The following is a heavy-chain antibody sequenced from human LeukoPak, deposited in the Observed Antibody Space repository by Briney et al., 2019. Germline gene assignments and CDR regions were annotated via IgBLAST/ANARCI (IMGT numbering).Heavy chain of an antibody. J-gene: IGHJ4*02. CDR2: ISAYNGNT. CDR1: GYTFTSYG. CDR3: ARDRGGNIVVVPAASDY. Sequence: RASVKVSCKASGYTFTSYGISWVRQAPGQGLEWMGWISAYNGNTNYAQKLQGRVTMTTDTSTSTAYMELRSLRSDDTAVYYCARDRGGNIVVVPAASDYWGQGTLVTVSS. D-gene: IGHD2-2*01. V-gene: IGHV1-18*01.